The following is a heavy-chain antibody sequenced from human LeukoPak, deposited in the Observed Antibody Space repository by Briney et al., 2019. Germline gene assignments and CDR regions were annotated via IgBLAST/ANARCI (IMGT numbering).Heavy chain of an antibody. V-gene: IGHV1-2*02. CDR3: ARLVVPAAMSFDY. CDR1: GYTFTGYY. D-gene: IGHD2-2*01. CDR2: INPNSGGT. J-gene: IGHJ4*02. Sequence: ASVKVSCKASGYTFTGYYMHWVRQAPGQGLEWMGWINPNSGGTNYARKFQGRVTMTRDTSISTAYMELSRLRSDDTAVYYCARLVVPAAMSFDYWGQGTLVTVSS.